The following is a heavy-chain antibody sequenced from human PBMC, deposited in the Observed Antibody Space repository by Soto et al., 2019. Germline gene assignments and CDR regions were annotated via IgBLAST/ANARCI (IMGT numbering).Heavy chain of an antibody. CDR2: MKSKTDGGTT. D-gene: IGHD2-15*01. V-gene: IGHV3-15*01. Sequence: GGSLRLSCAASGFTFSNAWMSWVRQAPGKGLEWVGRMKSKTDGGTTDYAAPVKGRFTISRDDSKNTLYLQMNSLKTEVSSLYCCTSDLDWWYPYAFDIWGQGTMVTVSS. CDR3: TSDLDWWYPYAFDI. CDR1: GFTFSNAW. J-gene: IGHJ3*02.